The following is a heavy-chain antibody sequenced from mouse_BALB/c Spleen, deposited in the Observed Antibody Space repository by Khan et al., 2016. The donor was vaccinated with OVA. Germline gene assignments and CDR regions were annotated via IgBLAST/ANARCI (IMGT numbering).Heavy chain of an antibody. CDR1: GFTFSDYG. CDR2: ISDLAYSI. J-gene: IGHJ3*01. Sequence: EVELVESGGGLVQPGGSRKLSCAASGFTFSDYGMAWVRQAPGQGPEWVAFISDLAYSIYYADTVTGRFTITRENAKNTLYLELSSLRSEDTAMYYCARGWGTAPFAYWGQGTLVTVSA. V-gene: IGHV5-15*02. CDR3: ARGWGTAPFAY. D-gene: IGHD1-2*01.